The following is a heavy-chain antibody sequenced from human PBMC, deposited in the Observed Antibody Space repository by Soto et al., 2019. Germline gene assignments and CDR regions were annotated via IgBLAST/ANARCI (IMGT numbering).Heavy chain of an antibody. Sequence: QVQLQESGPGLVKPSGTLSLTCAVSGGSISSSNWWSWVRQPPGKGLEWVGEIYHSGSTNYNPSLKSRFTISVDKSKHQFSLELSSVTAADTAVYYCARDYMVRGVMRWFDPWGQGTLVTVSS. J-gene: IGHJ5*02. CDR1: GGSISSSNW. CDR3: ARDYMVRGVMRWFDP. CDR2: IYHSGST. V-gene: IGHV4-4*02. D-gene: IGHD3-10*01.